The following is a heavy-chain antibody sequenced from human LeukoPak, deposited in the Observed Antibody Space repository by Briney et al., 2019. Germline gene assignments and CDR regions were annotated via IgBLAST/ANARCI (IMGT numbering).Heavy chain of an antibody. J-gene: IGHJ4*02. CDR3: ARDRKPHSSSWHYYFDY. CDR2: INSDGSST. CDR1: GFTFSSYW. D-gene: IGHD6-13*01. V-gene: IGHV3-74*01. Sequence: PGGSLRLSCAASGFTFSSYWMHWVRQAPGKGLVWVSRINSDGSSTSYADSVKGRFTISRGNAKNTLYLQMNSLRAEDTAVYYCARDRKPHSSSWHYYFDYWGQGTLVTVSS.